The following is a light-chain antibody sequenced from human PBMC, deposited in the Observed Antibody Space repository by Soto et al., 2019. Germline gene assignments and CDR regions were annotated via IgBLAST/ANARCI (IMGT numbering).Light chain of an antibody. CDR1: QSISSTF. CDR3: QQYESSWT. Sequence: EIVLTQSPGTLSLSPGEGATLSCRASQSISSTFLAWYQHKPGQAPRVLIYGASRRAAGIPDRFSGSGCGTDFTLSISRLEPEDFAFYYCQQYESSWTFGQGTKVEVK. V-gene: IGKV3-20*01. J-gene: IGKJ1*01. CDR2: GAS.